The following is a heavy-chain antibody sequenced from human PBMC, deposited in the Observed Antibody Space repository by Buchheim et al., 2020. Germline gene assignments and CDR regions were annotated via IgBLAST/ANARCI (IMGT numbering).Heavy chain of an antibody. CDR2: ISYDGSNK. V-gene: IGHV3-30-3*01. Sequence: QVQLVESGGGVVQPGRSLRLSCAASGFTFSSYAMHWVRQAPGKGLEWVAVISYDGSNKYYADSVKGRFTISRDNSKNTLYLQMNSLRAEDTAVYYCARDVYSYGSGYGMDVWGQGTT. J-gene: IGHJ6*02. CDR1: GFTFSSYA. CDR3: ARDVYSYGSGYGMDV. D-gene: IGHD5-18*01.